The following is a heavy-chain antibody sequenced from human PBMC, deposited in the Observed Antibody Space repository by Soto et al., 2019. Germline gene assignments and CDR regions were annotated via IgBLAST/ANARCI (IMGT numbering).Heavy chain of an antibody. J-gene: IGHJ4*02. CDR1: GFSFSSYA. D-gene: IGHD6-13*01. Sequence: GGSLRLSCVASGFSFSSYALSWVRQAPGKGLEWVSVISGRDGSTYYADSVKGRFTISRDNSKNTLFLQMNSLRAEDTAVYYCARDRERDAWYEDYWGQGTLVTVSS. V-gene: IGHV3-23*01. CDR2: ISGRDGST. CDR3: ARDRERDAWYEDY.